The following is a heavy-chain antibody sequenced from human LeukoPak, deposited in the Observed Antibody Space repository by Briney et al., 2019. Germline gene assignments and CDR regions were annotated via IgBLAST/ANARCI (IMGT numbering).Heavy chain of an antibody. CDR2: ISYDGSNK. CDR3: ARDGTGAAGTTGGYFDY. CDR1: GFTFSSYA. Sequence: PGGSLRLSCAASGFTFSSYAMHWVRQAPGKGLEWVAVISYDGSNKYYADSVKGRFTISRDNSKNTLYLQMNSLGAEDTAVYYCARDGTGAAGTTGGYFDYWGQGTLVTVSS. J-gene: IGHJ4*02. V-gene: IGHV3-30*01. D-gene: IGHD4-17*01.